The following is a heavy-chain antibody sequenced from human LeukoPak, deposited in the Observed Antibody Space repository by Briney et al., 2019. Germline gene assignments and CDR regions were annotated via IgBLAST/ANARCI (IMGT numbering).Heavy chain of an antibody. CDR2: IRGTGDST. V-gene: IGHV3-23*01. D-gene: IGHD6-19*01. CDR3: ARDRKQAVAGTSFDY. Sequence: PGGSLRLSCAASGFTFTSIAMTWVRQAPGKGLEWVSTIRGTGDSTHYADSVKGRFTISRDNSKNTLYLQMNSLRAEDTAVYYCARDRKQAVAGTSFDYWGQGTLVTVSS. J-gene: IGHJ4*02. CDR1: GFTFTSIA.